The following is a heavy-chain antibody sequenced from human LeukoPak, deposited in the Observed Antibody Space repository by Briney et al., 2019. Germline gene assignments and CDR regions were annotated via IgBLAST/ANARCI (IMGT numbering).Heavy chain of an antibody. Sequence: GGSLRLSCAASGFTFSTYLMHWVRQAPGKGLVWVSRIHGDGISTTYADSVKGRFTISRDNSKNTLYVQMNSLRVDDTAVYYCAKAPRFGDHAAEYFYYYMDVWGKGTTVTVSS. D-gene: IGHD3-16*01. CDR2: IHGDGIST. J-gene: IGHJ6*03. V-gene: IGHV3-74*01. CDR3: AKAPRFGDHAAEYFYYYMDV. CDR1: GFTFSTYL.